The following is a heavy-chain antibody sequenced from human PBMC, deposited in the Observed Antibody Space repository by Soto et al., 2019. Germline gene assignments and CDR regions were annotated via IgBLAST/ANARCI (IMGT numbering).Heavy chain of an antibody. J-gene: IGHJ6*03. CDR2: IYYSGST. V-gene: IGHV4-59*01. D-gene: IGHD3-3*01. CDR1: GGSISSYY. Sequence: SETLSLTCTVSGGSISSYYWSWIRQPPGKGLEWIGYIYYSGSTNYNPSLKSRVTISVDTSKNQFSLKLSSVTAADTAVYYCARDAYDFWSGYYTGLDYYYMDVWGKGTTVTVSS. CDR3: ARDAYDFWSGYYTGLDYYYMDV.